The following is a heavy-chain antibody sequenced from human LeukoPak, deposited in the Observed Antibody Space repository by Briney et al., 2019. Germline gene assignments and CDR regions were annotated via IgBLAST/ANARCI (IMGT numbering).Heavy chain of an antibody. J-gene: IGHJ4*02. CDR1: GCSISSGDYY. CDR3: ASSGYAFREFDN. Sequence: PSESLSLTCTVSGCSISSGDYYWGWLRQPPGQDREWFGYVYYSGTTYANPSLKTRLAISVAKSQNQFSLKLTAVTAADTAVYYCASSGYAFREFDNWGQGTLVTVS. V-gene: IGHV4-30-4*01. CDR2: VYYSGTT. D-gene: IGHD3-22*01.